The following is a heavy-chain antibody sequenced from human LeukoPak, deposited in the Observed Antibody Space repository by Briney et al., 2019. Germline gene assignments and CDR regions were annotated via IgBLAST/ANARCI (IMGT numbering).Heavy chain of an antibody. Sequence: GGSLRLSCAGSGFTFSSYWMSWVRQAPGKGLEWVANIKQDGSEKYYVDSVKGRFTISRGNAKNSLYPQMNSLGAEDTAVYYCAVDCSSTSCYDLYYWGQGTLVTVSS. J-gene: IGHJ4*02. CDR3: AVDCSSTSCYDLYY. CDR2: IKQDGSEK. D-gene: IGHD2-2*01. CDR1: GFTFSSYW. V-gene: IGHV3-7*02.